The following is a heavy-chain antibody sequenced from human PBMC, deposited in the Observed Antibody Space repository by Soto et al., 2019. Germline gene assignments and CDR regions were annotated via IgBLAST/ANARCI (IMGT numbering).Heavy chain of an antibody. J-gene: IGHJ4*02. V-gene: IGHV1-69*01. CDR3: AGCPYGDYDFGSLDY. CDR2: IIPIFDTT. Sequence: QVQLVQSGAEVKKPGSSVKVSCRASGGTFTSYAFSWVRQAPGQGLEWMGGIIPIFDTTSYAQKFQGRVTITADDSTSTAYMELSSLRSGDTAVYYCAGCPYGDYDFGSLDYWGQGTLVTVSS. D-gene: IGHD4-17*01. CDR1: GGTFTSYA.